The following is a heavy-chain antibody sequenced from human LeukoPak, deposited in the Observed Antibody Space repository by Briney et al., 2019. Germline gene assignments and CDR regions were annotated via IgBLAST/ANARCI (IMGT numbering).Heavy chain of an antibody. CDR3: ASIVVVTAAIDY. CDR2: IYYSGST. CDR1: GGSISSADYY. D-gene: IGHD2-21*02. V-gene: IGHV4-30-4*01. Sequence: SQTLSLTRTVSGGSISSADYYWSWIRQPPGKGLEWIGFIYYSGSTYYNPPLKSRVTISVNTSKNQFSLKLNSVTAADTAVYYCASIVVVTAAIDYWGQGTLVTVSS. J-gene: IGHJ4*02.